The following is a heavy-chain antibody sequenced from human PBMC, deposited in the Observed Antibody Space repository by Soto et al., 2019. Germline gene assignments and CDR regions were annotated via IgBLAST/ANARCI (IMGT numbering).Heavy chain of an antibody. CDR2: INPNSGGT. Sequence: ASVKVSCKASGYTFTGYYMHWVLQAPGQGLEWMGWINPNSGGTNYAQKFQGRVTMTRDTSISTAYMELSRLRSDDTAVYYCARVASYYDSSGYLTFYGMDVWGQGTTVTVSS. CDR1: GYTFTGYY. V-gene: IGHV1-2*02. D-gene: IGHD3-22*01. J-gene: IGHJ6*02. CDR3: ARVASYYDSSGYLTFYGMDV.